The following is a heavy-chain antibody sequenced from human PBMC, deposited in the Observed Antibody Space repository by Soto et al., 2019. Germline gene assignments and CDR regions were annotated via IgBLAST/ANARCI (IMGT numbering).Heavy chain of an antibody. J-gene: IGHJ4*02. CDR3: ARAGYSYGYLFDY. CDR2: IYYSGST. CDR1: GGYIRSSSYY. D-gene: IGHD5-18*01. V-gene: IGHV4-39*01. Sequence: PSEMQSLTCTVSGGYIRSSSYYCGWIRQPPGKGLEWIGSIYYSGSTYYNPSLKSRVTISVDTSKNQFSLKLSSVTAADTTVYFCARAGYSYGYLFDYWGQGTLVTVSS.